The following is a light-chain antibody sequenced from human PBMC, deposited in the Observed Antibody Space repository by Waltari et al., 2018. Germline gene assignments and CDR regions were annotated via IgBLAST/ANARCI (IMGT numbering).Light chain of an antibody. CDR1: QSLLHSDGKTY. CDR3: QQYNLWPWT. V-gene: IGKV2-29*01. CDR2: EVS. J-gene: IGKJ1*01. Sequence: DIVMTQTPLSLSVTPGQPAAISCKSSQSLLHSDGKTYLYWYLQKPGPSPQLLIYEVSSRFSGVPDRFSGSGSGTEFTLTISSLQSEDFAIYYCQQYNLWPWTFDQGTKVDIK.